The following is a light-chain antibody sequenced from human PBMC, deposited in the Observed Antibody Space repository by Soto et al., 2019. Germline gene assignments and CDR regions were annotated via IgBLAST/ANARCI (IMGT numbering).Light chain of an antibody. CDR3: QQYNNLPLT. CDR1: QSVSRN. Sequence: EIVITQSPATLSVSPGERATLSCRASQSVSRNLAWYQQKPGHAPRLLIYGASTRATGIPARFSGSGSGTEFTLTISSLQSEDFAVYYCQQYNNLPLTFGQGTRLEIK. J-gene: IGKJ5*01. CDR2: GAS. V-gene: IGKV3-15*01.